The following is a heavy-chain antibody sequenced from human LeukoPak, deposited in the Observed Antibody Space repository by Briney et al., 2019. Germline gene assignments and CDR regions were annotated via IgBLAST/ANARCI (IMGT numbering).Heavy chain of an antibody. V-gene: IGHV4-4*02. Sequence: SETLSLTCEVSGASISSCNWWSWVRQPPGKGLEWIGEIYHSGSTNYNPSLKSRVTISVDKSKNQFSLKVTSVTAADTAVYYCATVEQQLVRIYWGQGTLVTVSS. CDR1: GASISSCNW. CDR2: IYHSGST. J-gene: IGHJ4*02. D-gene: IGHD6-13*01. CDR3: ATVEQQLVRIY.